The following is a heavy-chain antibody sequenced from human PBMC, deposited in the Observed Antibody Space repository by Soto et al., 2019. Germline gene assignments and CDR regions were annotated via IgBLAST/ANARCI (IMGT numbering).Heavy chain of an antibody. CDR2: INSDGSDT. CDR3: ARGTVTTFPHDY. D-gene: IGHD4-17*01. CDR1: GFTFSSYW. Sequence: EVQLVESGGGLVQPGGSLRLSCAASGFTFSSYWMHWVRQAPGKGLVWVSRINSDGSDTNYADSVKGRFTISRDNAKNTLYLQMNSLRAEDTAVYYCARGTVTTFPHDYWGQGTLVTVSS. V-gene: IGHV3-74*01. J-gene: IGHJ4*02.